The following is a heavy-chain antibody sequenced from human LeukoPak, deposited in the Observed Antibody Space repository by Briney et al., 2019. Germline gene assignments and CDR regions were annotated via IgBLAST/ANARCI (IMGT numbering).Heavy chain of an antibody. CDR3: ARGETTIDL. J-gene: IGHJ4*02. CDR2: MSPNSGNT. Sequence: ASVKVSCKASGYTFTSYDMTWVRQATGQGLEWMGWMSPNSGNTGYAQKFQGRVTVTWNTSISTIYMELSSLRSEDTAVYYCARGETTIDLWGQGTLVTVSS. CDR1: GYTFTSYD. D-gene: IGHD1-1*01. V-gene: IGHV1-8*01.